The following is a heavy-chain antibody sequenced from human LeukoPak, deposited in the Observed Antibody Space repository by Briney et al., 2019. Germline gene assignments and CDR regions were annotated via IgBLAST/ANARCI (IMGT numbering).Heavy chain of an antibody. Sequence: GGSLRLSCAASGFTFSSYGMQWVRQAPGKGLEWVAVISYDGSNKYYADSVKGRFTISRDNSKNTLYLQMNSLRAEDTAVYYCAKGFLAYCGGDCYSFDYWGQGTLVTVSS. CDR2: ISYDGSNK. CDR3: AKGFLAYCGGDCYSFDY. D-gene: IGHD2-21*02. CDR1: GFTFSSYG. V-gene: IGHV3-30*18. J-gene: IGHJ4*02.